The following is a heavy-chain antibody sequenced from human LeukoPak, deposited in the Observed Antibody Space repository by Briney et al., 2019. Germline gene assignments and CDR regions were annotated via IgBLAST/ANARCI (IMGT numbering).Heavy chain of an antibody. Sequence: ASVKVSCKASGGTFSSYAISWLRQAPGQGLEWMGRIIPILGIANYAQKFQGRVTMTTDTSTSTAYMELRSLRSDDTAVYYCARTMVRGVLYYFDYWGQGTLVTVSS. CDR1: GGTFSSYA. J-gene: IGHJ4*02. D-gene: IGHD3-10*01. CDR2: IIPILGIA. V-gene: IGHV1-69*04. CDR3: ARTMVRGVLYYFDY.